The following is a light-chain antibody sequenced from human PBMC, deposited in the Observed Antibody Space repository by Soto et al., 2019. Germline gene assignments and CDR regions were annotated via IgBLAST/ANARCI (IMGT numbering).Light chain of an antibody. CDR3: SSYTSKSSLI. CDR2: EVR. J-gene: IGLJ2*01. CDR1: SRDVGAFNY. V-gene: IGLV2-14*01. Sequence: QSALTQPASVSGSPGQSITISCTGTSRDVGAFNYVSWYQQHPDKAPKLIIYEVRNRPSGISFRFSGSKSGNTASLTISGLQAEDEADYYCSSYTSKSSLIFGGGTKLTVL.